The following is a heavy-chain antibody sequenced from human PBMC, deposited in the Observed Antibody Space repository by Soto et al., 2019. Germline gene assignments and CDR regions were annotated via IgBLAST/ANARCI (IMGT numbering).Heavy chain of an antibody. CDR3: ARGNMGYCSSSTTCFAPDFDY. CDR1: GFTFSSYA. D-gene: IGHD2-2*01. CDR2: ISGSGGSR. Sequence: TGGSLRLSCAASGFTFSSYALSWVRQAPGKGLEWVSVISGSGGSRFYADSVKGRFTISRDNSKNTVSLQMNSLRAEDTAVYFCARGNMGYCSSSTTCFAPDFDYWGQGALVTVSS. J-gene: IGHJ4*02. V-gene: IGHV3-23*01.